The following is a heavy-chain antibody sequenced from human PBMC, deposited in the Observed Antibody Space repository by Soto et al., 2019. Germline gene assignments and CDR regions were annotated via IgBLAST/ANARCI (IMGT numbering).Heavy chain of an antibody. D-gene: IGHD6-13*01. CDR3: ARDSSAVPAAAGTDY. J-gene: IGHJ4*02. CDR1: GGTFSSYA. CDR2: IIPIFGTA. V-gene: IGHV1-69*13. Sequence: SVKVSCKASGGTFSSYAISWVRQAPGQGLEWMGGIIPIFGTANYAQKFQGRVTITADESTSTAYMELSSLRSEDTAVYYCARDSSAVPAAAGTDYWGQGTLVTVSS.